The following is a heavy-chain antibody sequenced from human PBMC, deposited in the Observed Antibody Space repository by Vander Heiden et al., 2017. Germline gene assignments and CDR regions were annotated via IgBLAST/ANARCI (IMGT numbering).Heavy chain of an antibody. CDR3: ARERDGYLDY. Sequence: VQLMASGGGLIQPGGSRRPSCYASELTDSSNYMSWVRQAPGKGLEWVSVSYSGGSTYYADSVKCRFTISRDNSKNTLYLQMNSLRAEDTAVYYCARERDGYLDYWGQGTLVTVSS. CDR2: SYSGGST. V-gene: IGHV3-53*01. J-gene: IGHJ4*02. CDR1: ELTDSSNY.